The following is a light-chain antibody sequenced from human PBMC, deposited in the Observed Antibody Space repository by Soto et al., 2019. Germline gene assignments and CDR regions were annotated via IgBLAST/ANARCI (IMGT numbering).Light chain of an antibody. CDR2: KAS. CDR3: KKYNSNLVS. Sequence: DIQMTQSPSTLSASVGDRVTITCRASQSINSWLAWYQQQPGKAPKLLIYKASSLESGVPSRFSGSGSGTKFPLTFVTRQRDNFAIYPCKKYNSNLVSLGQGT. CDR1: QSINSW. J-gene: IGKJ2*03. V-gene: IGKV1-5*03.